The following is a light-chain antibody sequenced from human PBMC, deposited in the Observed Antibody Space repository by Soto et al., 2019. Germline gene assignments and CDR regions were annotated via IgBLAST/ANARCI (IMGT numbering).Light chain of an antibody. CDR2: AAP. V-gene: IGKV1-39*01. CDR1: QSIGGS. CDR3: QQCATWPLT. Sequence: QMSQSPGYRSATVGDRVTSXXGASQSIGGSLTWYQQKPGQAPKLXIYAAPSWQSGVPSRFSGSGSGAEFTLTITSLQSEDFAAYYCQQCATWPLTFGGGTKVDIK. J-gene: IGKJ4*01.